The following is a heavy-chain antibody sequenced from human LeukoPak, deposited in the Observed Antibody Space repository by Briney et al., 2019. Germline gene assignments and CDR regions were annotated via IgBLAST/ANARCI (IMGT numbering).Heavy chain of an antibody. V-gene: IGHV3-30*18. CDR3: AKSRSGWHFDY. J-gene: IGHJ4*02. Sequence: GGSLRLSCAASGFTFSSHGMHWVRQAPGKGLEWVAVVIYDGSNKYYADSVKGRFTISRDNSNNTLYVQMNSLRAEDTAVYYCAKSRSGWHFDYWGQGILVTVSS. D-gene: IGHD6-19*01. CDR1: GFTFSSHG. CDR2: VIYDGSNK.